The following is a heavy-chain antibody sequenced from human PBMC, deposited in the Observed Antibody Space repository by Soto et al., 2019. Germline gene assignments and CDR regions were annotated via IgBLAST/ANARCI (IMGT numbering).Heavy chain of an antibody. D-gene: IGHD3-10*01. CDR1: GFTFRNYW. J-gene: IGHJ4*02. CDR3: ARDFTTGRYFDY. Sequence: EVQLVESGGGLVQPGGSLRLSCAASGFTFRNYWMSWVRQAPGKGLEWVANIKKDGSEKYYVDSVKGRFTISRDNAKNSLYLQMTSLRAEDTAVYYCARDFTTGRYFDYWGQGTLVTVSS. CDR2: IKKDGSEK. V-gene: IGHV3-7*01.